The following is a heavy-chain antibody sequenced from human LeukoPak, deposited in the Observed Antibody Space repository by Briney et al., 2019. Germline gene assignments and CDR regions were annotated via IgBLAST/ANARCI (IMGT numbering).Heavy chain of an antibody. Sequence: ASVTLSCTASGYTFTGNHLHWVRQAPGQGLEWMGWINPNNGGTSFAQNFPGRVTLTRDTSISTAYMELSTLGSDVTAVYCCARGAGPKAFDVWGQGTMVTVST. CDR3: ARGAGPKAFDV. V-gene: IGHV1-2*02. CDR2: INPNNGGT. CDR1: GYTFTGNH. J-gene: IGHJ3*01.